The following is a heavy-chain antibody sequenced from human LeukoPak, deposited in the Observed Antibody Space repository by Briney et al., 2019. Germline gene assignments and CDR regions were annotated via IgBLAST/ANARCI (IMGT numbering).Heavy chain of an antibody. CDR2: VYYKGIT. Sequence: SETLSLTCTVSGVSINTYFWSWIRQPPGKGLEWIGYVYYKGITNYNPSLKSRVSISLDTSKNQFSLRLNSVTAAETAVYYCASQLGGTTFHWGQGTLVTVSS. D-gene: IGHD1/OR15-1a*01. CDR3: ASQLGGTTFH. J-gene: IGHJ4*02. CDR1: GVSINTYF. V-gene: IGHV4-59*01.